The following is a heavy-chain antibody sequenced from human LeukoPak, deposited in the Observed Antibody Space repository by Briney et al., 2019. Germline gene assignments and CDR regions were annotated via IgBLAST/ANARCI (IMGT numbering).Heavy chain of an antibody. J-gene: IGHJ4*02. CDR2: ISAYNGNT. CDR3: ARIGLIEWELLPDDY. D-gene: IGHD1-26*01. CDR1: GYTFTSYG. V-gene: IGHV1-18*01. Sequence: ASVKVSCKASGYTFTSYGISWVRQAPGQGLEWMGWISAYNGNTNYAQKLQGRVTMTTDTSTSTAYMELRSLRSDDTAVYYCARIGLIEWELLPDDYWGQGTLVTVSS.